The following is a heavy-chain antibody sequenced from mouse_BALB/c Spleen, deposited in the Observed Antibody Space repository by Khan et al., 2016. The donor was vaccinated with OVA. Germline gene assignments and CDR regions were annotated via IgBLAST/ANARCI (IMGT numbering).Heavy chain of an antibody. V-gene: IGHV1-7*01. CDR2: ITPTSGFT. CDR3: ARDRIDY. CDR1: GYTFTTYW. Sequence: QVQLKESGAELAKPGASVKMSCKASGYTFTTYWMHWVKQRPGQGLEWIGYITPTSGFTDYNQKFKDKATLTADKSSSTAYIQLSSLTSDDSAVYYSARDRIDYWGQGTTLTVSS. J-gene: IGHJ2*01.